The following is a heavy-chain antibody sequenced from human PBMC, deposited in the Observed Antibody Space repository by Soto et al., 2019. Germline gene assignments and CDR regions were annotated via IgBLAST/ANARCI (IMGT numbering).Heavy chain of an antibody. CDR2: IYYSGST. CDR3: ARGGFQGYYYDSSGYNWDY. J-gene: IGHJ4*02. D-gene: IGHD3-22*01. Sequence: PSETLSLTCTVSGGPFSSGGHYWTWIRQLPGKGLEWIGHIYYSGSTYYNPSLKSRVTISVDTSKNQFSLKLSSVTAADTAVYNCARGGFQGYYYDSSGYNWDYWGQGTLVTVS. CDR1: GGPFSSGGHY. V-gene: IGHV4-31*03.